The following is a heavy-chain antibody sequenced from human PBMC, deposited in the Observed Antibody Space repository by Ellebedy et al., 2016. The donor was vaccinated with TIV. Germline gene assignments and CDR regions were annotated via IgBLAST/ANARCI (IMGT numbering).Heavy chain of an antibody. CDR3: ARGRVWGYAAFDI. CDR2: LRPSDGAT. J-gene: IGHJ3*02. CDR1: GYTFTAFH. V-gene: IGHV1-2*02. D-gene: IGHD7-27*01. Sequence: ASVKVSCKTSGYTFTAFHIHWVRQAPGQGLEWMGWLRPSDGATKYAQKFQGRVTITRDTSASTAYMELSSLRSEDTAVYYCARGRVWGYAAFDIWGQGTMVTVSS.